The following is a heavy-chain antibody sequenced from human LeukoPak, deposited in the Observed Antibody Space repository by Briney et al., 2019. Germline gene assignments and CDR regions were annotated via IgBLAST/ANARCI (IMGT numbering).Heavy chain of an antibody. CDR2: ISSSGSTI. J-gene: IGHJ6*03. V-gene: IGHV3-48*03. CDR1: GFTFSSYE. Sequence: GGSLRLSCAASGFTFSSYEMNWIRQAPGKGLEWVSYISSSGSTIYYADSVKGRFTISRDNAKNSLYLQMNSLRAEDTAVYYCASRANRIFPYYYYMDVWGKGTTVTISS. CDR3: ASRANRIFPYYYYMDV. D-gene: IGHD2-15*01.